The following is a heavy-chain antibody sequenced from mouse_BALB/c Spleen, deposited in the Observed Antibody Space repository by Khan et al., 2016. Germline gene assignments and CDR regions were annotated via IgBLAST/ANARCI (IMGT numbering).Heavy chain of an antibody. CDR3: ATVYYDYDGAMDD. V-gene: IGHV14-3*02. D-gene: IGHD2-4*01. CDR1: GFNIKDTY. Sequence: VGLQQSGAELVKPGASVKLSCTASGFNIKDTYMHWVKQRPEQGLEWIGRIDPANGNTNYDPKFQGKATITADTSSNTAYLQLSSLTSEDTAIYYCATVYYDYDGAMDDWGQGTSVTVSS. J-gene: IGHJ4*01. CDR2: IDPANGNT.